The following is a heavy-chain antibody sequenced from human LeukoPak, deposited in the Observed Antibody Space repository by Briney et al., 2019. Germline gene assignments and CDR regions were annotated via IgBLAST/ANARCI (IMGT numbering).Heavy chain of an antibody. CDR2: IYYSGST. V-gene: IGHV4-30-4*08. J-gene: IGHJ6*03. CDR1: GGSISSGDYY. D-gene: IGHD2-15*01. Sequence: PSETLSLTCTVSGGSISSGDYYWSWIRQPPGKGLEWIGYIYYSGSTYYNPSLKGRVTISVDTSKNQFSLKLSSVTAADTAVYYCARDWSGAGYCSGGSCYDYYYYMDVWGKGTTVTVSS. CDR3: ARDWSGAGYCSGGSCYDYYYYMDV.